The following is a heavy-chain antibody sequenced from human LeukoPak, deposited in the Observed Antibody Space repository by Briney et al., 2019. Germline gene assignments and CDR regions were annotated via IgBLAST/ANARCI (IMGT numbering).Heavy chain of an antibody. CDR3: AKRPNYVAAYFDY. J-gene: IGHJ4*02. Sequence: GGSLRLSCAASGFTFSSYGFHWVRQAPGKGLEWVALIWYDGTRENYADSVKGRFAISRDNSKNTVYLQMNSLRAEDTALYYCAKRPNYVAAYFDYWGQGTPVTVSS. V-gene: IGHV3-33*06. D-gene: IGHD4/OR15-4a*01. CDR2: IWYDGTRE. CDR1: GFTFSSYG.